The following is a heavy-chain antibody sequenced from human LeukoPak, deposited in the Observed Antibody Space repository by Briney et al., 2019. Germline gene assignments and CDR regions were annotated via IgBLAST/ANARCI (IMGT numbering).Heavy chain of an antibody. CDR1: GFTFGDYA. CDR3: TRDQTPYY. V-gene: IGHV3-49*04. Sequence: GGSLRLSCTASGFTFGDYAMTWVRQAPGKGLEWVGFIRSKTYGGTPEYAASVKGRFTISRDDSKGIAYLQMNSLKTEDTAVYYCTRDQTPYYWGQGTLVTVSS. J-gene: IGHJ4*02. CDR2: IRSKTYGGTP.